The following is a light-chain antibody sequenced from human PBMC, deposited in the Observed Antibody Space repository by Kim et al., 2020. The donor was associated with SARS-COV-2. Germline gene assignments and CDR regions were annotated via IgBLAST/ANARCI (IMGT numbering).Light chain of an antibody. CDR3: QQYHDSPRT. J-gene: IGKJ4*01. Sequence: EIVLTQSPGTLSLSLGERATLSCRASQSLTSNYLAWYQAKPGQAPRLLIYGASSRATGIPARFSGSGSGTDFTLTINRLEPEDFAVYYCQQYHDSPRTFGGGTKVDIK. CDR1: QSLTSNY. V-gene: IGKV3-20*01. CDR2: GAS.